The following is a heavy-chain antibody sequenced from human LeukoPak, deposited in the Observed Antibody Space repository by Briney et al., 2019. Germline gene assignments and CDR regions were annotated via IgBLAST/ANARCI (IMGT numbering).Heavy chain of an antibody. V-gene: IGHV1-2*02. CDR2: INPHSGFT. D-gene: IGHD2-21*02. CDR3: VREGNELLSKNFDY. Sequence: ASVKVSCKASGFTFTGYFIHWARQAPGQGLEWMGYINPHSGFTSTPQNFQGRVTMTTDTSISTAYMELSSLISDDTAIYYCVREGNELLSKNFDYWGQGTLVTVSS. CDR1: GFTFTGYF. J-gene: IGHJ4*02.